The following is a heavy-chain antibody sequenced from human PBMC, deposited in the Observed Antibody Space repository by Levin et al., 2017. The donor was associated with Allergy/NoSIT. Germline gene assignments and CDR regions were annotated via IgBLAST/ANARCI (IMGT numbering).Heavy chain of an antibody. Sequence: PGGSLRLSCAASGFTFTSFTMNWVRQAPGKGLEWVSAFSDNADRAYYADSVRGRFTTSRDNLKNTLFLQMNSLRADDTAVYYCAKDGELSTVVNHGHGMDVWGQGTTVTVSS. CDR1: GFTFTSFT. D-gene: IGHD4-23*01. J-gene: IGHJ6*02. CDR3: AKDGELSTVVNHGHGMDV. CDR2: FSDNADRA. V-gene: IGHV3-23*01.